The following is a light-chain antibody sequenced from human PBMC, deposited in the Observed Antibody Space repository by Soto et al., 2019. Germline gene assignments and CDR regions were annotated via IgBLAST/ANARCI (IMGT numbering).Light chain of an antibody. CDR3: QSYDSSLSGLWV. CDR1: TSNIGAGYD. Sequence: QSVLTQPPSVSGAPGQRVTISCTGSTSNIGAGYDVHWYQQLPGAAPKLLIYGNNNRPSGVPYPFSGSKSGTSASLAITGLQGEDEAEYYCQSYDSSLSGLWVFGGGTKLTVL. V-gene: IGLV1-40*01. CDR2: GNN. J-gene: IGLJ3*02.